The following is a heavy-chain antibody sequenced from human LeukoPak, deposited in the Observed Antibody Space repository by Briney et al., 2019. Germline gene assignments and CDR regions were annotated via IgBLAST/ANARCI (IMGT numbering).Heavy chain of an antibody. CDR1: GFTFRNYA. D-gene: IGHD4/OR15-4a*01. Sequence: PGGSLRLSCAASGFTFRNYAMTWVRQAPGKGLEWVSAISDSGGKTSYADSVKGRFTISRDNSKNSLYLNMNSLRVEDTAVYYCARDWCCDYCGQGTLVTVS. V-gene: IGHV3-23*01. CDR2: ISDSGGKT. J-gene: IGHJ4*02. CDR3: ARDWCCDY.